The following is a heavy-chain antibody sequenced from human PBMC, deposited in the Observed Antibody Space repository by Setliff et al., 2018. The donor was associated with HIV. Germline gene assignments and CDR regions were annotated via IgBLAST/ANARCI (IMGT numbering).Heavy chain of an antibody. Sequence: SETLSLTCTVSGGSISSNNYYWGWIRQPPGKGLEWIGSIYYSGSTYYNPSLKSRVTISLDTSKNQFSLKLSSVTAADTAVYYCARERQWLERDYFDYWGQGTLVTVSS. V-gene: IGHV4-39*02. D-gene: IGHD6-19*01. CDR3: ARERQWLERDYFDY. CDR1: GGSISSNNYY. CDR2: IYYSGST. J-gene: IGHJ4*02.